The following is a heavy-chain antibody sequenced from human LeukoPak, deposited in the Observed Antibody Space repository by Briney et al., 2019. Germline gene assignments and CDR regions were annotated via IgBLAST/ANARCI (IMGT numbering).Heavy chain of an antibody. Sequence: SETLSLTCTVSGGSISSYYWSWIRQPPGKGLEWIGYIYYSGSTNYNPSLKSRVTISVDTSKNQFSLKLSSVTAADTAVYYCARGGGVGYYYYYMDVWGKGTTVTISS. CDR3: ARGGGVGYYYYYMDV. J-gene: IGHJ6*03. CDR2: IYYSGST. CDR1: GGSISSYY. D-gene: IGHD1-26*01. V-gene: IGHV4-59*01.